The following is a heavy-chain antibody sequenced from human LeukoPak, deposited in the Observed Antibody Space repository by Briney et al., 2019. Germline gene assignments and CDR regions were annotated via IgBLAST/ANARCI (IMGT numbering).Heavy chain of an antibody. J-gene: IGHJ3*02. V-gene: IGHV3-7*01. CDR1: GFTFNNYW. D-gene: IGHD3-16*01. CDR2: IKQDGSEK. CDR3: ARGGRRSYGDDAFDM. Sequence: PGGSLRLSCAASGFTFNNYWMNWVRQAPGRGLEWVANIKQDGSEKYSVDSVKGRFTISRDNANNSLYLQMNSLRAEDTAVYYCARGGRRSYGDDAFDMWGQGTMVTVSS.